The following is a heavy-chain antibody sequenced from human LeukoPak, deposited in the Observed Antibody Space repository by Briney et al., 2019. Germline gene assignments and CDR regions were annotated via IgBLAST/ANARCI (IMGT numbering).Heavy chain of an antibody. D-gene: IGHD3-22*01. V-gene: IGHV3-23*01. CDR3: AKFSSSGSSGYYPTPFDY. CDR1: GFTFSSYA. CDR2: ISGSGGST. J-gene: IGHJ4*02. Sequence: GGSLRLSCAASGFTFSSYAMSWVRQAPGKGLEWVSAISGSGGSTYYADSVKGRFTTSRDNSKNTLYLQMNSLRAEDTAVYYCAKFSSSGSSGYYPTPFDYWGQGTLVTVSS.